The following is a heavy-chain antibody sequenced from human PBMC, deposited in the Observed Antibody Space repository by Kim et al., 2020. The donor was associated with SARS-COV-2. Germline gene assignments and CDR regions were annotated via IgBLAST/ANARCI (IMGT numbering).Heavy chain of an antibody. J-gene: IGHJ5*02. V-gene: IGHV4-30-2*04. Sequence: PKSRVTISVDTSKNQFSLKLSSVTAADTAVYYCASFGGSGSYHDNWFDPWGQGTLVTVSS. D-gene: IGHD3-10*01. CDR3: ASFGGSGSYHDNWFDP.